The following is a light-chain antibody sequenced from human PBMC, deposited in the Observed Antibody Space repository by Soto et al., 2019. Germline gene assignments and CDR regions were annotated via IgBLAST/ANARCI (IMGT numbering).Light chain of an antibody. Sequence: EIVLTQSPGNLSLSPGERATLSCRASQSVSSSYLAWYQQKPGQAPRLLIYGASSRANGIPDRFSGSGSGTDFTLNISRLEPEDFAVYYCQQYGSSPRTFGQGTKVEIK. V-gene: IGKV3-20*01. CDR1: QSVSSSY. CDR2: GAS. J-gene: IGKJ1*01. CDR3: QQYGSSPRT.